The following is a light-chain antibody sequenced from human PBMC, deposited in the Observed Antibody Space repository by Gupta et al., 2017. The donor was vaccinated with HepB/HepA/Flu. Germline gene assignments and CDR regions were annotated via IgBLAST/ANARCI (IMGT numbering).Light chain of an antibody. V-gene: IGKV1-5*03. CDR2: KAS. J-gene: IGKJ1*01. CDR1: QNINSW. Sequence: EIQMTQSPSTLSASVGDKVTITCRAGQNINSWLAWYQQRPGRAPKLLIYKASSLESGVPSRFSGSGSGTXFTLTIXSLQPDDFATYYCPQDYNNFRTFGXGTKVEIK. CDR3: PQDYNNFRT.